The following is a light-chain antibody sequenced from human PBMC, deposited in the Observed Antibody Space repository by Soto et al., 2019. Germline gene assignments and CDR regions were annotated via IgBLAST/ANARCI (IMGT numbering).Light chain of an antibody. J-gene: IGKJ5*01. CDR1: QGISSW. V-gene: IGKV1D-12*01. CDR3: QQANSFQIT. Sequence: DIQMTQSPSSVSASVGDRVTITCRASQGISSWLVWYQQKPGKAPKPLIYAASSLRTGVPSRFSGSGSGTDFSLTISSLQPEDFATYYCQQANSFQITFGQGTRLEMK. CDR2: AAS.